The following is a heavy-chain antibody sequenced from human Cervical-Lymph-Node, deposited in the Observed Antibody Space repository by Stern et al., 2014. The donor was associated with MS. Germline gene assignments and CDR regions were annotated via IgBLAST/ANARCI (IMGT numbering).Heavy chain of an antibody. CDR1: GGSISTTGYY. J-gene: IGHJ4*02. CDR3: ARSDRLWGSFDY. D-gene: IGHD3-16*01. CDR2: IHYSGST. V-gene: IGHV4-31*03. Sequence: QVQLQESGPGLVKPSQTLSLTCTVSGGSISTTGYYWTWIRQHPGKGLVWIGYIHYSGSTYYNPSLKSRGTISVDTSKNQFSLKLRSVTAADTALYYCARSDRLWGSFDYWGQGSLVTVSS.